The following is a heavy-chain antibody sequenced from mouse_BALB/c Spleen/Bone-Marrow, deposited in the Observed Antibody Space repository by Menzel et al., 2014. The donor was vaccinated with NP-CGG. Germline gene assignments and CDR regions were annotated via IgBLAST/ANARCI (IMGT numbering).Heavy chain of an antibody. J-gene: IGHJ1*01. Sequence: QVQLQQSGPELVKPGASVKISCKASGYTFTDYYINWVKQKPGQGLEWIGWIYPRGGNTKDNEKFKGKATLTVDTSSSTAYMQLSSLTSEDTAVYFCARPPYYYGSSYYWYFDVWGAGTTVTVSS. CDR3: ARPPYYYGSSYYWYFDV. D-gene: IGHD1-1*01. CDR2: IYPRGGNT. CDR1: GYTFTDYY. V-gene: IGHV1-84*02.